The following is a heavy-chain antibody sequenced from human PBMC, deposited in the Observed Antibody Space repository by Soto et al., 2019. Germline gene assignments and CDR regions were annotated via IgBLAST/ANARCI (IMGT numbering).Heavy chain of an antibody. CDR2: ISGSGAST. CDR3: AQGHSSSWYEIDY. D-gene: IGHD6-13*01. V-gene: IGHV3-23*01. CDR1: GFTFSSYA. J-gene: IGHJ4*02. Sequence: EVQLLESGGGLVQPGGSLRLSCAASGFTFSSYAMSWVRQAPGKGLEWVSAISGSGASTYYADSVKGRFTISRDNSKNTQYLQMNSLRAENTAVYYWAQGHSSSWYEIDYWGQGTLVTVSS.